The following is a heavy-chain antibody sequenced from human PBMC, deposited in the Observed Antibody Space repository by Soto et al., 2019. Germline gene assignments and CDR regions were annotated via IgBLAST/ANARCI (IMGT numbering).Heavy chain of an antibody. CDR1: GGSISRSFFY. V-gene: IGHV4-39*01. CDR3: ASYSYGYSYFLDY. J-gene: IGHJ4*02. D-gene: IGHD5-18*01. Sequence: PSETLSLTCTVSGGSISRSFFYWGWVRQAPGKGLEWIGAVYYSGTTYYNPSLKSRVTISVDTSENQFSLRLTSVTAADTALYYCASYSYGYSYFLDYWGQGTLVTVS. CDR2: VYYSGTT.